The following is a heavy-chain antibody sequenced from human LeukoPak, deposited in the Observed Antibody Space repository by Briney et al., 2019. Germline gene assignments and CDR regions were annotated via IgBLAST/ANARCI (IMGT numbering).Heavy chain of an antibody. CDR2: ISAYNGNT. CDR1: GYTFTSYG. V-gene: IGHV1-18*01. CDR3: ARESGYSYGHPRFDY. J-gene: IGHJ4*02. Sequence: ASVKVSCKASGYTFTSYGISWGRQAPGQGLEWMGWISAYNGNTNYAQKLQGRVTMTTDTSTSTAYMELRSLRSDDTAVYYCARESGYSYGHPRFDYWGQGTLVTVSS. D-gene: IGHD5-18*01.